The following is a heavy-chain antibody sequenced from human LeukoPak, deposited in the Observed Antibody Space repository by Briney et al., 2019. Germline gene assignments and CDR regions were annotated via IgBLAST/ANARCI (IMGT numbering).Heavy chain of an antibody. Sequence: PSETLSLTCTVSGGSISSYYWNWIRQPPGKGLEWIGYIYHSGSTNYIPSLKSRVTISVDTSKNQFSLKLSSVTAADTAVYYCARAWGPLYYYYMDVWGKGTTVTVSS. CDR2: IYHSGST. CDR1: GGSISSYY. J-gene: IGHJ6*03. CDR3: ARAWGPLYYYYMDV. D-gene: IGHD3-16*01. V-gene: IGHV4-59*01.